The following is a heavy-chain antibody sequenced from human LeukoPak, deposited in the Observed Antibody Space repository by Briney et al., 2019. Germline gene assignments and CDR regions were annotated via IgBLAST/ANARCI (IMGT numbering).Heavy chain of an antibody. D-gene: IGHD3-22*01. J-gene: IGHJ2*01. CDR2: IYYSGST. CDR1: GGSISSSSYY. CDR3: ASQYYYDSSGLHWYFDL. Sequence: SETLSLTCTVSGGSISSSSYYWGWIRQPPGKGLEWIGSIYYSGSTYYNPSLKSRVTISVDTSENQFSLKLSSVTAADTAVYYCASQYYYDSSGLHWYFDLWGRGTLVTVSS. V-gene: IGHV4-39*01.